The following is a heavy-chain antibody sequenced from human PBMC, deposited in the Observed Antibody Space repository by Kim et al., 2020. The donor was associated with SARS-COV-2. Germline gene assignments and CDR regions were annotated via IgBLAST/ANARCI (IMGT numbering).Heavy chain of an antibody. J-gene: IGHJ6*02. CDR2: TYYRSKWYN. CDR1: GDSVSSNSAA. V-gene: IGHV6-1*01. CDR3: ARVSSGITIFGVVTKLYYYYYGMDV. Sequence: SQTLSLTCAISGDSVSSNSAAWNWIRQSPSRGLEWLGRTYYRSKWYNDYAVSVKSRITINPDTSKNQFSLQLNSVTPEDTAVYYCARVSSGITIFGVVTKLYYYYYGMDVWGQGTTVTVSS. D-gene: IGHD3-3*01.